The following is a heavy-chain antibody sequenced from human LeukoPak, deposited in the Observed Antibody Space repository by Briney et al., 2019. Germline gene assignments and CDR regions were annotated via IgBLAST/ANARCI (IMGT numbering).Heavy chain of an antibody. CDR1: GFTFINYA. CDR3: ARENSNSWYLDY. D-gene: IGHD6-13*01. V-gene: IGHV4-34*01. Sequence: GSLRLSCAASGFTFINYAMSWIRQPPGKGLEWIGEINHSGSTNYNPSLKSRVTISVDTSKNQFSLKLSSVTAADTAVYYCARENSNSWYLDYWGQGTLVTVSS. CDR2: INHSGST. J-gene: IGHJ4*02.